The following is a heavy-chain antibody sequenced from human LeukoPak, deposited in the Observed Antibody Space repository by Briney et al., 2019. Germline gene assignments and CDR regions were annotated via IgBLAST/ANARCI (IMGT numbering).Heavy chain of an antibody. Sequence: GGSLRLSCAASGFTFSSYSMNWVRQAPGKGLEWVSYISSSSSTIYYADSVKGRFTISRDNAKNSLYLQMNSLRAEDTAVYYCARGRAAAFFDLWGRGTLVTVSS. CDR3: ARGRAAAFFDL. D-gene: IGHD6-13*01. V-gene: IGHV3-48*04. CDR1: GFTFSSYS. J-gene: IGHJ2*01. CDR2: ISSSSSTI.